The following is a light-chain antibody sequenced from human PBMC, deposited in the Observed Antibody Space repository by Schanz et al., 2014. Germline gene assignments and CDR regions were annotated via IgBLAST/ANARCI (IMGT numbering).Light chain of an antibody. J-gene: IGLJ3*02. CDR3: QSYDNRLSGSV. Sequence: QSVLTQPPSMSGAPGQRVTISCTGSSSNIGAGYDVHWYQQLPGTAPKLLIYGNSNRPSGVPDRFSGSKSGTSASLAITGLQAEDEADYYCQSYDNRLSGSVFGGGTKLTVL. CDR1: SSNIGAGYD. V-gene: IGLV1-40*01. CDR2: GNS.